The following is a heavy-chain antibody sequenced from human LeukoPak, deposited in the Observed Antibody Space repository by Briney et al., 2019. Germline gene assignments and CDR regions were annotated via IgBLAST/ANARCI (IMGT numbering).Heavy chain of an antibody. CDR1: GFTFSSYA. J-gene: IGHJ4*02. D-gene: IGHD4-17*01. Sequence: PGGSLRLSCAASGFTFSSYAMSWVRQAPGKGLEWVSAISGGGGSTYYADSVKGRFTISRDNSKNTLYLQMNSLRAEDTAVYYCAKRRQDTVTTGAFDYWGQGTLVTVSS. CDR3: AKRRQDTVTTGAFDY. V-gene: IGHV3-23*01. CDR2: ISGGGGST.